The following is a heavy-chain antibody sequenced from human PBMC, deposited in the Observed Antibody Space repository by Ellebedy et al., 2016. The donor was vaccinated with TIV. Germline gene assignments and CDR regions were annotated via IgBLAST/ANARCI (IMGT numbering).Heavy chain of an antibody. J-gene: IGHJ4*02. Sequence: AASVKVSCKASGYRFTNNYIHWVRQAPGQGLEWVGWINPYSGGADYAQKFQGRVIMTGDTSISTAYMELNRLTSDDTAVYFCARDHFGVPLRYADYWGQGTLVAVSS. V-gene: IGHV1-2*02. CDR2: INPYSGGA. D-gene: IGHD3-16*01. CDR3: ARDHFGVPLRYADY. CDR1: GYRFTNNY.